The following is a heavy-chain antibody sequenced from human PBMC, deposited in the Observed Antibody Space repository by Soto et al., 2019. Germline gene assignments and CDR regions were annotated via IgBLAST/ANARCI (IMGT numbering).Heavy chain of an antibody. J-gene: IGHJ6*02. CDR1: GGTFSSYA. CDR3: ARSKTAIAVAGNYYGMDV. V-gene: IGHV1-69*13. D-gene: IGHD6-19*01. CDR2: IIPIFGTA. Sequence: ASVKVSCKASGGTFSSYAISWVRQAPGQGLEWMGGIIPIFGTANYAQKFQGRVTITADESTSTAYMELSSLRSEDTAVYYCARSKTAIAVAGNYYGMDVWGQGTTVTVSS.